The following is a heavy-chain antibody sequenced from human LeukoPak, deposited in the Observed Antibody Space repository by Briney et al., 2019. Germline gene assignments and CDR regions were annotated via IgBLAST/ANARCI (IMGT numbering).Heavy chain of an antibody. CDR2: IGGSPGDT. J-gene: IGHJ4*02. CDR1: GFTFRSYA. V-gene: IGHV3-23*01. D-gene: IGHD5-12*01. CDR3: AKVGLGYGGYDSGGYGYGN. Sequence: PAGSMRLSCVVSGFTFRSYAMSWVRQGPGKGLEWVSAIGGSPGDTYYADSVKGRFTISRDNYKNTVYLQMNSLRAEDTAVYFCAKVGLGYGGYDSGGYGYGNWGQGTLVTVSS.